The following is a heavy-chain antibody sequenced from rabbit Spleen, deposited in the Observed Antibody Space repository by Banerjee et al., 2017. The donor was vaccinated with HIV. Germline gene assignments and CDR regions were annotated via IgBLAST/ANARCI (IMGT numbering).Heavy chain of an antibody. D-gene: IGHD1-1*01. Sequence: QEQLVEYGGDLVQPVGSLTLSCKASGFDFSTYGVSWVRQAPGKGLEWIGYIDPVFGITYYASWVNGRFTISSHNAQNTLYLQLNSLTAADTATYFCARDSTDIIGWNFGWWGPGTLVTVS. J-gene: IGHJ4*01. CDR2: IDPVFGIT. CDR1: GFDFSTYG. V-gene: IGHV1S47*01. CDR3: ARDSTDIIGWNFGW.